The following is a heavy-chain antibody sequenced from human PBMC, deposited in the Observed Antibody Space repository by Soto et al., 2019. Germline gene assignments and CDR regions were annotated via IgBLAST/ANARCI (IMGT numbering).Heavy chain of an antibody. V-gene: IGHV4-31*03. CDR3: ARGRVRDYYFDY. D-gene: IGHD4-17*01. J-gene: IGHJ4*02. Sequence: QVQLHEAGPGLLKPSQTLSLRCTVSGDSVRSDDFYWSWIRQHPGKGLEWIGYVSYSGHFYYNPSLETRFDMAVDESNNRVSLTLTSVTAADTAVYYCARGRVRDYYFDYWGQGTLVSVSS. CDR1: GDSVRSDDFY. CDR2: VSYSGHF.